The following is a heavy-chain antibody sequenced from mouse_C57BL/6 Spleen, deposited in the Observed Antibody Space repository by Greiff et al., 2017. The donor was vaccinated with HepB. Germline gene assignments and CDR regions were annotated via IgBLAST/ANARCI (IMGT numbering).Heavy chain of an antibody. CDR3: ARCGYYFDY. D-gene: IGHD1-1*02. Sequence: VQLQQSGAELVRPGTSVKVSCKASGYAFTNYLIEWVKQRPGQGLEWIGVINPGSGGTNYNEKFKGKATLTADTSASTAYMQLSSLTSEDSAVYFCARCGYYFDYWGQGTTLTVSS. CDR2: INPGSGGT. CDR1: GYAFTNYL. V-gene: IGHV1-54*01. J-gene: IGHJ2*01.